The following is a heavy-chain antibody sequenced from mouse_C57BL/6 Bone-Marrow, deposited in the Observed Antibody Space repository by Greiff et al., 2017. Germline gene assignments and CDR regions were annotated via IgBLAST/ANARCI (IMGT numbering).Heavy chain of an antibody. CDR2: IDPSDSYT. V-gene: IGHV1-50*01. D-gene: IGHD2-4*01. CDR1: GYTFTSYW. Sequence: QVQLQQPGAELVKPGASVKLSCKASGYTFTSYWMQWVKQRPGQGLEWIGEIDPSDSYTNYNQKFKGKATLTVDTSSSTAYMQLSSLTSEDSAVYYCARSDDHGPFDYWGQGTTLTVSS. CDR3: ARSDDHGPFDY. J-gene: IGHJ2*01.